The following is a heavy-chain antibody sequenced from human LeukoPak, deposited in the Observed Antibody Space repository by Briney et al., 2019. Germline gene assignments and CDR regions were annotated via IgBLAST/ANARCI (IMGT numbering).Heavy chain of an antibody. CDR3: ARDLMGIAYRGAFYY. Sequence: PGGSLRLSCAASGFSFSSDSMKWVRQAPGKGLEWVSSISSSSNYIYYADSVKGRFTISRDNAKNSLYLQMNSLRAEDTAVYYCARDLMGIAYRGAFYYWGQGTLVTVSS. CDR2: ISSSSNYI. D-gene: IGHD6-13*01. V-gene: IGHV3-21*04. J-gene: IGHJ4*02. CDR1: GFSFSSDS.